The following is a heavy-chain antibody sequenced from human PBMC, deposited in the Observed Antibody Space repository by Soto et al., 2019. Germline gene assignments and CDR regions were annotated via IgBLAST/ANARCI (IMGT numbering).Heavy chain of an antibody. Sequence: QVQLQESGPGLVKSSQTLSLTCSVSGGSISSGNYFWSWVRQPPGKGLEWIGYMYYSGSTNYNPSLKSRVTMAMDTSKSQFSLRLTSVTAADTAVYYCARESLGLRGGMAYWGQGTLVTVSS. D-gene: IGHD2-15*01. CDR3: ARESLGLRGGMAY. CDR2: MYYSGST. J-gene: IGHJ4*02. CDR1: GGSISSGNYF. V-gene: IGHV4-30-4*01.